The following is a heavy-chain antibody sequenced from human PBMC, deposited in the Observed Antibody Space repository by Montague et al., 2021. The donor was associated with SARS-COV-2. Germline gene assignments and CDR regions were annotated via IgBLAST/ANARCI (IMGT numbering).Heavy chain of an antibody. CDR3: VRGGDYTDYGRVDY. D-gene: IGHD4-11*01. CDR2: IDYSGDT. Sequence: SETLSLTCSFSGGSISTGSYYWGWIRQPPRTGLEWIGSIDYSGDTYYNPCAKSRVTISVDTTKNQFSLRLSSVTAADTAVYYCVRGGDYTDYGRVDYWGQGTLVIVSS. CDR1: GGSISTGSYY. V-gene: IGHV4-39*01. J-gene: IGHJ4*02.